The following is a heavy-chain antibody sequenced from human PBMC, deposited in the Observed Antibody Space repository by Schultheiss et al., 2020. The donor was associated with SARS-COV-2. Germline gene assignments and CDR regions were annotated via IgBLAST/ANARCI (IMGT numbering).Heavy chain of an antibody. J-gene: IGHJ6*02. V-gene: IGHV4-34*01. CDR1: GGSFSGYY. D-gene: IGHD1-26*01. CDR2: INHSGST. CDR3: ARAYGRAYGLDA. Sequence: SETLSLTCAVYGGSFSGYYWSWIRQPPGKGLEWIGEINHSGSTNYNPSLKSRVTISVDTSKNQFSLKLSSVTAADTAVYYCARAYGRAYGLDAWGQGTTVTVSS.